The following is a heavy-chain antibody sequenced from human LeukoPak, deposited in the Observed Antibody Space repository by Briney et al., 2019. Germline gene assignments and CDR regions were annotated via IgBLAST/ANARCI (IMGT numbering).Heavy chain of an antibody. D-gene: IGHD3-10*01. J-gene: IGHJ5*02. CDR1: GGSISSGGYY. CDR3: ARAIEETGGYYGSGSYYKYNWFDP. CDR2: IYYSGST. V-gene: IGHV4-31*03. Sequence: SETLSLTCTVSGGSISSGGYYWSWIRQHPGKGLEWIGYIYYSGSTYYNPSLKSRVTISVDTSKNQFSLKLSSVTAADTAVYYCARAIEETGGYYGSGSYYKYNWFDPWGQGTLVTVSS.